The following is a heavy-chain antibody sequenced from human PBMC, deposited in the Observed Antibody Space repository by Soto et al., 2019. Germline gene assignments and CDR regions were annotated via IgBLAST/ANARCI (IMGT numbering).Heavy chain of an antibody. V-gene: IGHV3-53*01. CDR3: AKLWGYYFES. CDR1: GFSVNKNY. CDR2: IYTRGST. J-gene: IGHJ4*02. Sequence: VGSLRLSGAASGFSVNKNYMTWVRQTPGRRPEWVAVIYTRGSTHYADFATGRFTFSRDNSKNTLYLQMNSLRPEDTAVYYCAKLWGYYFESWGPGTLVTVSS. D-gene: IGHD2-21*01.